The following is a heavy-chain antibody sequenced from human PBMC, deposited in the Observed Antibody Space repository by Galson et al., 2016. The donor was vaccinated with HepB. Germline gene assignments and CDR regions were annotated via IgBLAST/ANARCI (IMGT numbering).Heavy chain of an antibody. V-gene: IGHV1-8*01. J-gene: IGHJ4*02. Sequence: SVKVSCKASGYTFINYDISWVRQATGQGLEWMGWMNPNGGNTAYAQKFQGRVTMTRSTSTTTAYMELTNLRSEDTAVYYCARGLMLYGAGGYLFEYWGQGSPVTVSS. D-gene: IGHD2-8*01. CDR1: GYTFINYD. CDR2: MNPNGGNT. CDR3: ARGLMLYGAGGYLFEY.